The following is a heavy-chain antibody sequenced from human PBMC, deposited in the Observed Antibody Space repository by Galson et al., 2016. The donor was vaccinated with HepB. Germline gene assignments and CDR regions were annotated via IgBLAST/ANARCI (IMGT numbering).Heavy chain of an antibody. CDR3: ASSSRYCANGICATFDY. J-gene: IGHJ4*02. Sequence: SVKVSCKASGYTFLNYGISWVRQAPGQGLEWMGWISVNNGATNYVQKLQARVAMTTDTSTRTAYLELRSLRADDTAVYYCASSSRYCANGICATFDYWGQGTLVTGSS. V-gene: IGHV1-18*01. CDR1: GYTFLNYG. D-gene: IGHD2-8*01. CDR2: ISVNNGAT.